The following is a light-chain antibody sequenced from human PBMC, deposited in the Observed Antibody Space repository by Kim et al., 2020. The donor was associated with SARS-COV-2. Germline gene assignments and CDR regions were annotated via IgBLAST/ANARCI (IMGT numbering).Light chain of an antibody. J-gene: IGLJ3*02. V-gene: IGLV1-44*01. CDR3: ATWDDRLNGPV. CDR1: SANIGGNT. CDR2: GNN. Sequence: GQEATISCSGNSANIGGNTVHWYQQLPGTAPKLLIYGNNERPSGVPDRFSGSKSGTSASLAISGLQSEDEAYYYCATWDDRLNGPVFGGGTQLTVL.